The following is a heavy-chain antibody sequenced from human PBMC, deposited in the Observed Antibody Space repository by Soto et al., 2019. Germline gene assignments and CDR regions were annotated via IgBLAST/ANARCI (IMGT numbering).Heavy chain of an antibody. CDR3: ASSAGLDHLLNYYGLNV. D-gene: IGHD6-13*01. Sequence: QVLLVQSSAEVKKTGSSVKVSCKASGGTFTSTAFSWVRQAPGQGLDWMGGIIPVLGTTNYAQKFQARLTVTADASTTTAHMELSSLRSDDTAVYYCASSAGLDHLLNYYGLNVWGQGTTVTVSS. V-gene: IGHV1-69*01. CDR2: IIPVLGTT. J-gene: IGHJ6*02. CDR1: GGTFTSTA.